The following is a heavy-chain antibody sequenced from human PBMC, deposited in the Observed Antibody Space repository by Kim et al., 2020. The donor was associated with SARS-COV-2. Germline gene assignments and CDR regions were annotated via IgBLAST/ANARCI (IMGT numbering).Heavy chain of an antibody. CDR1: GFTFSNAW. Sequence: GGSLRLSCAASGFTFSNAWMSWVRQAPGKGLEWVGRIKSKTDGGTTDYAAPVKGRFTISRDDSKNTLYLQMNSLKTEDTAVYYCTTDGLEMATDDAFDIWGQGTMVTVSS. CDR2: IKSKTDGGTT. D-gene: IGHD5-12*01. V-gene: IGHV3-15*01. CDR3: TTDGLEMATDDAFDI. J-gene: IGHJ3*02.